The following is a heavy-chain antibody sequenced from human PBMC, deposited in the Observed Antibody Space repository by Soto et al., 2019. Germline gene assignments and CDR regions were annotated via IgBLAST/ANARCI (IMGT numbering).Heavy chain of an antibody. Sequence: GGSLRLSCAASGFTFSSYGMHWVRQAPGKGLEWVAVIWYDGSNKYYADSVKGRFTISRDNSKNTLYLQMNSLRAEDTAVYYCARDVLYSSGIDYWGQGTLVTVSS. D-gene: IGHD6-25*01. J-gene: IGHJ4*02. V-gene: IGHV3-33*01. CDR2: IWYDGSNK. CDR3: ARDVLYSSGIDY. CDR1: GFTFSSYG.